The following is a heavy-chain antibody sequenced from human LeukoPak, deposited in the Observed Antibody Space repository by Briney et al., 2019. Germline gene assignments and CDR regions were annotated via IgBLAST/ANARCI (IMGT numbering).Heavy chain of an antibody. CDR2: IYPSDSDT. D-gene: IGHD5-18*01. J-gene: IGHJ4*02. CDR1: GYSFTNYW. CDR3: ARRVGGYTYGLDY. V-gene: IGHV5-51*01. Sequence: GESLKISCKGSGYSFTNYWIGWVRQVPGKGLEWMGVIYPSDSDTRYSPSFQGQVTISADKSISTAYLQWGSLKASDTAMYYCARRVGGYTYGLDYWGQGTLVTVSS.